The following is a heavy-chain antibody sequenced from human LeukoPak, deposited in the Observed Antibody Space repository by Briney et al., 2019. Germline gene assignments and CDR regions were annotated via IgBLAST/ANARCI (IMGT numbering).Heavy chain of an antibody. CDR3: ARGLSYSSGWYETLTYYFDY. J-gene: IGHJ4*02. CDR2: IYYSGST. D-gene: IGHD6-19*01. Sequence: SETLSLTCTVSGGSISSSSYYWGWIRQPPGKGLEWIGSIYYSGSTYYNPSLKSRVTISVDTSKNQFSLKLSSVTAADTAVYYCARGLSYSSGWYETLTYYFDYWGQGTLVTVSS. CDR1: GGSISSSSYY. V-gene: IGHV4-39*07.